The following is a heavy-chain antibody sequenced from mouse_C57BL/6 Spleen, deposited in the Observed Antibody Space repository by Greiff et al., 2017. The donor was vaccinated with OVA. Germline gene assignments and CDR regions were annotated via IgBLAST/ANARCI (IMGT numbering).Heavy chain of an antibody. CDR1: GYSITSGYY. CDR2: ISYDGSN. CDR3: AREVDYDWYFDV. J-gene: IGHJ1*03. V-gene: IGHV3-6*01. D-gene: IGHD2-4*01. Sequence: EVKLMESGPGLVKPSQSLSLTCSVTGYSITSGYYWNWIRQFPGNKLEWMGYISYDGSNNYNPSLQNRISITRDTSKNQFFLKLNSVTTEDTATYYCAREVDYDWYFDVWGTGTTVTVSS.